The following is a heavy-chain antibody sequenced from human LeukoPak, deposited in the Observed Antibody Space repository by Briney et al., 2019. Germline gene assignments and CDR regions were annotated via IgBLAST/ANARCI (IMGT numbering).Heavy chain of an antibody. Sequence: GGSLRLSCAASGFTFSSYAMSWVRQAPGKGLEWVSAISGSGGSKYYADSVKGRFTSSRDNSNNTLYLQMNSLRAEDTAVYYCAKASAMIVVVSKHFDYWGQGTLVTVSS. D-gene: IGHD3-22*01. CDR3: AKASAMIVVVSKHFDY. CDR2: ISGSGGSK. J-gene: IGHJ4*02. V-gene: IGHV3-23*01. CDR1: GFTFSSYA.